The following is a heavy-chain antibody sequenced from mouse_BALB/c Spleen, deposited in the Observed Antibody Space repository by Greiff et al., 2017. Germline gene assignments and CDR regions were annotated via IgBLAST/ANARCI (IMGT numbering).Heavy chain of an antibody. V-gene: IGHV1-87*01. CDR1: GYTFTSYW. D-gene: IGHD1-2*01. J-gene: IGHJ3*01. Sequence: VHLVESGAELARPGASVKLSCKASGYTFTSYWMQWVKQRPGQGLEWIGAIYPGDGDTRYTQKFKGKATLTADKSSSTAYMQLSSLASEDSAVYYCVYGPWFAYWGQGTLVTVSA. CDR2: IYPGDGDT. CDR3: VYGPWFAY.